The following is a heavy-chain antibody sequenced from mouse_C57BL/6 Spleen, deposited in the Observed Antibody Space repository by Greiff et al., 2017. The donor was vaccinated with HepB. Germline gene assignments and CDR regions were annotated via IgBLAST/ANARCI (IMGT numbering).Heavy chain of an antibody. V-gene: IGHV1-15*01. CDR2: IDPETGGT. J-gene: IGHJ1*03. CDR3: RRAAYGYGYFDV. D-gene: IGHD2-2*01. Sequence: QVQLQQSGAELVRPGASVTLSCKASGYTFTDYEMHWVKQTPVHGLEWIGAIDPETGGTAYNQKFTGKAILTADKSSSTAYMELRSLTSEDSAVYYCRRAAYGYGYFDVWGTGTTVTVSS. CDR1: GYTFTDYE.